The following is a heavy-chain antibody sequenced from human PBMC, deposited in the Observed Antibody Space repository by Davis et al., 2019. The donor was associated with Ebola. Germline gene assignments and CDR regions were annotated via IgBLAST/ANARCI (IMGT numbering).Heavy chain of an antibody. V-gene: IGHV1-69*13. Sequence: SVKVSCKASGGTFSSYAISWVRQAPGQGLEWMGGIIPIFGTANYAQKFQGRVTITADESTSTAYMELSSLRSEDTAVYYCARDKVGATDYFDYWGQGTLVTVSS. J-gene: IGHJ4*02. CDR2: IIPIFGTA. CDR1: GGTFSSYA. CDR3: ARDKVGATDYFDY. D-gene: IGHD1-26*01.